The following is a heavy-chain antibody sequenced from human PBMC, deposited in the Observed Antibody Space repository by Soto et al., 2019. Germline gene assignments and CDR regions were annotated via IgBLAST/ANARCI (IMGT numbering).Heavy chain of an antibody. D-gene: IGHD5-18*01. J-gene: IGHJ4*02. CDR2: IYYSGST. Sequence: QLQLQESGPGLVKPSETLSLTCTVSGGSISSSSYYWGWIRQPPGKGLEWIGSIYYSGSTYYNPPLKSRVTISVDTSKNQFSLKLSSVTAADTAVYYCARLDDTALDYWGQGTLVTVSS. CDR1: GGSISSSSYY. V-gene: IGHV4-39*01. CDR3: ARLDDTALDY.